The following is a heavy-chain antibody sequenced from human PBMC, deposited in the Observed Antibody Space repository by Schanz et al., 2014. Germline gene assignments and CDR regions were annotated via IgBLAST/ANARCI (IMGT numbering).Heavy chain of an antibody. V-gene: IGHV3-NL1*01. Sequence: LVESGGGVVQPGRSLRLSCAASGFTFSSYGMNWVRQAPGKGLEWVSAINWSDGSTGYADSVKGRFTISRDNSKNTLYLQMNSLRAEDTAVYYCAKDQGSYGSGSYSYFDYWGQGTLATVPS. CDR2: INWSDGST. CDR1: GFTFSSYG. J-gene: IGHJ4*02. D-gene: IGHD3-10*01. CDR3: AKDQGSYGSGSYSYFDY.